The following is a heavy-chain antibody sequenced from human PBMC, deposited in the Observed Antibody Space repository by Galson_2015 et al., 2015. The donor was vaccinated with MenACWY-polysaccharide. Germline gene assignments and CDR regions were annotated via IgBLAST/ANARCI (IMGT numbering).Heavy chain of an antibody. J-gene: IGHJ4*02. CDR1: GFTFSTSW. CDR3: ARDTYNGGWYPDYFDY. V-gene: IGHV3-7*01. D-gene: IGHD6-19*01. CDR2: IKPDGSDK. Sequence: SLRLSCAASGFTFSTSWMSWVRQAPGKGLVWVANIKPDGSDKYYVDSVKGRFTISRDNAKNSLYLQMNGLRAEDTAIFFCARDTYNGGWYPDYFDYWGQGALVTVSS.